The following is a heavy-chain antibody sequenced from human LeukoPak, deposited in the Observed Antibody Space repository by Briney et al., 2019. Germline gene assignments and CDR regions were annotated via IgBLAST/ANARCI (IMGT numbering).Heavy chain of an antibody. D-gene: IGHD2-15*01. V-gene: IGHV1-18*01. CDR1: GYTFTSYG. Sequence: ASVKVSCKASGYTFTSYGISWVRQAPGQGLEWMGWISPYNGNTNYAQKLQGRVTMTTDTSTSTAYMELSSLRSEDTAVYYCASGLLGYCSGGSCYSGYYYYMDVWGKGTTVTVSS. CDR3: ASGLLGYCSGGSCYSGYYYYMDV. CDR2: ISPYNGNT. J-gene: IGHJ6*03.